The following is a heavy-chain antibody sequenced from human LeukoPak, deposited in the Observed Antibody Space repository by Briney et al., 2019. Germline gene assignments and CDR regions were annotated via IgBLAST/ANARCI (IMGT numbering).Heavy chain of an antibody. D-gene: IGHD2-2*01. Sequence: ASVKVSCKASGYTFTGYYMHWVRQAPGQGLEWMGWINPNSGGTNYAQKFQGRVTMTRDTSISTAYMELSRLRSDDTAVYYCASCSTIKYYYYYYMDVWGKGTMVTVSS. V-gene: IGHV1-2*02. CDR2: INPNSGGT. CDR1: GYTFTGYY. J-gene: IGHJ6*03. CDR3: ASCSTIKYYYYYYMDV.